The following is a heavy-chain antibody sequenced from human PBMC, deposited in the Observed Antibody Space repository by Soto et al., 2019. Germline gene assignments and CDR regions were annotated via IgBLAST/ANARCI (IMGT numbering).Heavy chain of an antibody. Sequence: SETLSLTCAVYGGSFSGYYWSWIRQPPGKGLEWIGEINHSGSTNYNPSLKSRVTISVDTSKNQFSLKLSSVTAADTAVYYCARGPLSRGHGSGSYYKSGFDYWGQGTLVTVSS. V-gene: IGHV4-34*01. CDR2: INHSGST. J-gene: IGHJ4*02. CDR1: GGSFSGYY. D-gene: IGHD3-10*01. CDR3: ARGPLSRGHGSGSYYKSGFDY.